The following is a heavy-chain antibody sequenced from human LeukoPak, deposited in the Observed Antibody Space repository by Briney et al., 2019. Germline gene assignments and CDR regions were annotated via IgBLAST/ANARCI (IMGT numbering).Heavy chain of an antibody. CDR1: GGSISSGGYY. CDR2: SYYSGST. D-gene: IGHD2-8*01. CDR3: ARGSGDILPY. V-gene: IGHV4-31*03. Sequence: PSETLSLTCTVSGGSISSGGYYWSWIRQHPGKGLEWIGYSYYSGSTYYNPALKSRVTISVDTSKNQFSLKLSSVTAADTAVYYGARGSGDILPYWGQGTLVTVSS. J-gene: IGHJ4*02.